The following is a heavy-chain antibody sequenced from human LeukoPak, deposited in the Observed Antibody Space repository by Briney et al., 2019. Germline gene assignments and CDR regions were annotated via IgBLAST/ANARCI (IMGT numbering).Heavy chain of an antibody. CDR3: ARNLRTYDFWSGPLDY. D-gene: IGHD3-3*01. J-gene: IGHJ4*02. Sequence: ASVKVSCKASGYTFTDYYMHWVRQAAGQGLEWMGWINPSSGGSNYAQKFQGRVTMTRDTSISTAYMELSRLRSDDTAVYYCARNLRTYDFWSGPLDYWGQGTLVTVSS. CDR1: GYTFTDYY. V-gene: IGHV1-2*02. CDR2: INPSSGGS.